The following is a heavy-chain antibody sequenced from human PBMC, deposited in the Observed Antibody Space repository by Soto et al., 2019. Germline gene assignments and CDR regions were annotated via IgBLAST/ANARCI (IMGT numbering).Heavy chain of an antibody. Sequence: SETLSLTCAVYGGSFSGYYWSWIRQPPGKGLEWIGEINHSGSTNYNPSLKSRVTISVDTSKNQFSLKLSSVTAADTAVYYCARGREWIQLWLSFDYWGQGTPVTVSS. CDR2: INHSGST. D-gene: IGHD5-18*01. V-gene: IGHV4-34*01. CDR3: ARGREWIQLWLSFDY. J-gene: IGHJ4*02. CDR1: GGSFSGYY.